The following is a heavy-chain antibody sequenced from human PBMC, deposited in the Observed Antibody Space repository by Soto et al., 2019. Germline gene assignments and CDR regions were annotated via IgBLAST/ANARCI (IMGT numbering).Heavy chain of an antibody. CDR1: GFTVSSNY. D-gene: IGHD3-22*01. V-gene: IGHV3-53*01. CDR3: ARDCGLTTQDAFDI. CDR2: IYSGGST. Sequence: PGGSLRLSCAASGFTVSSNYMSWVRQAPGKGLEWVSVIYSGGSTYYADSVKGRFTISRDNSKNTLYLQMNSLRAEDTAVYYCARDCGLTTQDAFDIWGQGTMVTVSS. J-gene: IGHJ3*02.